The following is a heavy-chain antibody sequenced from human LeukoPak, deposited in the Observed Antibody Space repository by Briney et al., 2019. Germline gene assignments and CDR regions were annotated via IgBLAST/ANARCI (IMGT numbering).Heavy chain of an antibody. CDR3: TREEWGDY. Sequence: GSLRLSCTAYGFTFCDYAMSWFRQAPGRGLEWVGFIRSKAYGGTTEYAASVKGRFTISRDDSKSIAYLQMDSLKTEDTAVYYCTREEWGDYWGQGTLVTVSS. CDR2: IRSKAYGGTT. D-gene: IGHD3-16*01. J-gene: IGHJ4*02. CDR1: GFTFCDYA. V-gene: IGHV3-49*03.